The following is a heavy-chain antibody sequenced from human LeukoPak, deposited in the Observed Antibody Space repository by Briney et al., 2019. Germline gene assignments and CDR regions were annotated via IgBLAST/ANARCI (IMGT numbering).Heavy chain of an antibody. J-gene: IGHJ4*02. CDR1: GFTFSSYA. D-gene: IGHD3-22*01. CDR3: AKDQYYYDSSGYYFFRYFDY. Sequence: PGGSLRLSXAASGFTFSSYAMSWVRQAPGKGLEWVSAIGGSGGSTYYADSVKGRFTISRDNSKNTLYLQMNSLRAEDTAVYYCAKDQYYYDSSGYYFFRYFDYWGQGTLVTVSS. CDR2: IGGSGGST. V-gene: IGHV3-23*01.